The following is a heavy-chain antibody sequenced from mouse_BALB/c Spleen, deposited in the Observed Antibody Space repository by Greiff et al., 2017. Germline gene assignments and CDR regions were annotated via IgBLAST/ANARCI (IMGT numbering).Heavy chain of an antibody. CDR3: ARRGGHWYFDV. J-gene: IGHJ1*01. V-gene: IGHV5-9-3*01. D-gene: IGHD1-1*02. Sequence: EVKLVESGGGLVTPGGSLKLSCAASGFTFSSYAMSWVRQTPGKRLEWVATISSGGSYTYYPDSVKGRFTISRDNDKNTLYLQMSSLRYEETAMYDCARRGGHWYFDVWGAGTTVTVSS. CDR2: ISSGGSYT. CDR1: GFTFSSYA.